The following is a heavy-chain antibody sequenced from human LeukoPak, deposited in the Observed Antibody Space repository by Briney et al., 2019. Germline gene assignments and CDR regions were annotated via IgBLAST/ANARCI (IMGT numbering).Heavy chain of an antibody. D-gene: IGHD3-10*02. CDR1: GYSISSGYY. Sequence: SETLSLTCTVSGYSISSGYYWGWIRQPPGKGLEWIGNIFHSGSTYYNPSLKSRVTISVDTSKNQFSLKLSSVTAADTAVYYCARGHVRLYYFDYWGQGTLVTVSS. V-gene: IGHV4-38-2*02. CDR2: IFHSGST. CDR3: ARGHVRLYYFDY. J-gene: IGHJ4*02.